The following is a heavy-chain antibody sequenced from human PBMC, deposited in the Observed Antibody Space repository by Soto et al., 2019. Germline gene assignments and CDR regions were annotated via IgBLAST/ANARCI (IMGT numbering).Heavy chain of an antibody. D-gene: IGHD3-10*01. CDR3: ASLYYYGSGTPDY. Sequence: ESGGGVVPPGRSLRLSCAASGFTFSSYGMHWVRQAPGEGLEWVAVIWYDGSNKYYADSVKGRFTISRDNSKNTLYLQMNSLRAEDTAVYYCASLYYYGSGTPDYWGQGTLVTVSS. CDR2: IWYDGSNK. J-gene: IGHJ4*02. CDR1: GFTFSSYG. V-gene: IGHV3-33*01.